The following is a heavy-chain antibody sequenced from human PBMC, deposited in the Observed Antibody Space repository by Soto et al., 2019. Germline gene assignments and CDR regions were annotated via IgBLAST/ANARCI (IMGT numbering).Heavy chain of an antibody. D-gene: IGHD2-8*01. Sequence: SETLSLTCTVSGGSISSGGYYWSWIRQHPGKGLEWIGYIYYSGSTYYNPSLKSRVTISVDTSKNQFSLKLSSVTAADTAVYYCARHRGTLSLTDYWGQGTLVTVSS. CDR1: GGSISSGGYY. V-gene: IGHV4-31*03. CDR3: ARHRGTLSLTDY. J-gene: IGHJ4*02. CDR2: IYYSGST.